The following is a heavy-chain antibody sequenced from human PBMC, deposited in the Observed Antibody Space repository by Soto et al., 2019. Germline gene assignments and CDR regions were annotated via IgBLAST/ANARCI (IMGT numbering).Heavy chain of an antibody. CDR1: GFTFSSYA. Sequence: PGGSLRLSCAASGFTFSSYAMSWVRQAPGKGLEWVSAISGSGGSTYYADSVKGRFTISRDNSKNTLHLQMNSLRAEDTAVYYCAKDLLIVGATRIDYWGQGTLVTVSS. D-gene: IGHD1-26*01. J-gene: IGHJ4*02. CDR2: ISGSGGST. V-gene: IGHV3-23*01. CDR3: AKDLLIVGATRIDY.